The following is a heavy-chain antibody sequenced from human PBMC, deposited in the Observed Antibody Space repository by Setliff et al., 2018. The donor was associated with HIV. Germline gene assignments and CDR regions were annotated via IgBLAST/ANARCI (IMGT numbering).Heavy chain of an antibody. Sequence: SETLSLTCAVSGYSISSSNWWGWIRQPPGKGLAWIGYIYYSGSTYYNPSLKSRVTMSVDTSKNQFSLKLTSVTAADTAVYYCGRLSETAMASFDSWGQGTLVTVSS. V-gene: IGHV4-28*01. CDR2: IYYSGST. J-gene: IGHJ4*02. CDR3: GRLSETAMASFDS. D-gene: IGHD5-18*01. CDR1: GYSISSSNW.